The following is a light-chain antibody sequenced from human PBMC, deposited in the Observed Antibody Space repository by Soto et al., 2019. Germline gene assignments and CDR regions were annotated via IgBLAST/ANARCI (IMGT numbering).Light chain of an antibody. CDR3: SSHRPGDSHV. Sequence: QSVLTQPASVSGSPGQSITISCTGTSRDVGGYNYVSWYQQYPGKAPKLMIYGVTNRPSGVSNRFSGSKTGNTASLTISGLQAEDEAYYYCSSHRPGDSHVFGTGPKVTVL. J-gene: IGLJ1*01. CDR2: GVT. V-gene: IGLV2-14*01. CDR1: SRDVGGYNY.